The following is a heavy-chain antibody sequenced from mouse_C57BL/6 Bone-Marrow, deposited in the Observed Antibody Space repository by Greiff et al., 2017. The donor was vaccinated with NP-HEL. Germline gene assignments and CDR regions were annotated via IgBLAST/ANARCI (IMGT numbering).Heavy chain of an antibody. J-gene: IGHJ2*01. D-gene: IGHD2-4*01. CDR1: GYTFTDYE. Sequence: VKLMESGAELVRPGASVTLSCKASGYTFTDYEMHWVKQTPVHGLEWIGAIDPETGGTAYNQKFKGKAILTADKSSSTAYMELRSLTSEDSAVYYCTNYDYPYYFDYWGQGTTLTVSS. V-gene: IGHV1-15*01. CDR2: IDPETGGT. CDR3: TNYDYPYYFDY.